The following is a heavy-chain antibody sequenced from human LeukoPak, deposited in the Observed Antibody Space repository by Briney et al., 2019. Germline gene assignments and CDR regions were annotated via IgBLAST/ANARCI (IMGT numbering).Heavy chain of an antibody. D-gene: IGHD2-15*01. J-gene: IGHJ4*02. V-gene: IGHV4-39*07. CDR1: GGSINSSSYY. CDR2: IYHSGST. Sequence: SETLSLTCTVSGGSINSSSYYWGWIHQPPGKGLEWIGSIYHSGSTYYNPSLKSRVTISVDTSKNQFSLKLSSVTAADTAVYYCAREACSGGSCYSVDYWGQGTLVTVSS. CDR3: AREACSGGSCYSVDY.